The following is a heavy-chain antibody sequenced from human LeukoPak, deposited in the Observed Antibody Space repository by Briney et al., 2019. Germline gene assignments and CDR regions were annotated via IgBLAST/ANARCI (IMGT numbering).Heavy chain of an antibody. V-gene: IGHV3-48*03. CDR2: ISNSGTIM. D-gene: IGHD2-8*02. Sequence: PGGSLRLSCAASGFTFSSYEMNWVRQAPGKGLEWISYISNSGTIMYYAHSVKGRFTISRDDAKSSLYLQLNSLRAEDTAVYYCTLVPLGWGQGTLVTVSS. J-gene: IGHJ4*02. CDR3: TLVPLG. CDR1: GFTFSSYE.